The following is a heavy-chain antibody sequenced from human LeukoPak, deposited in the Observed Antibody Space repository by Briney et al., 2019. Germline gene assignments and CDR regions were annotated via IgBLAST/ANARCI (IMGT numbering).Heavy chain of an antibody. D-gene: IGHD4-11*01. V-gene: IGHV3-21*01. Sequence: PGGSLRLSCAASGFTFSSYSMNWVRQAPGKGLEWVSSISSSSSYIYYADSVKGRFTISRDNAKNSLYLQMNSLRAEDTAVYYCARDPEMTTGYMDVWGKGTTVTVSS. CDR3: ARDPEMTTGYMDV. CDR2: ISSSSSYI. CDR1: GFTFSSYS. J-gene: IGHJ6*03.